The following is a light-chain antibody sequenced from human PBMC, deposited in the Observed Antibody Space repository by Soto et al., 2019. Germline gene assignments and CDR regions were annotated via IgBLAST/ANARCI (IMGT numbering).Light chain of an antibody. Sequence: EIVLTQSLSTRSLSPGERATLSCRGSQSVSSYLAWYQQKPGQAPRLLIYDASNRATGIPDRFSGSGSGTDFTLTISRLEPEDFAVHYCQQYGSSSLTFGGATKVDIK. CDR2: DAS. CDR3: QQYGSSSLT. J-gene: IGKJ4*01. V-gene: IGKV3-20*01. CDR1: QSVSSY.